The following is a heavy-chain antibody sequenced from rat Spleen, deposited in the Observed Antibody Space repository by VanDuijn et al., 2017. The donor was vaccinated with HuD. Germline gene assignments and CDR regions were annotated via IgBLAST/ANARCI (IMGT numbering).Heavy chain of an antibody. CDR3: TRDVVAY. J-gene: IGHJ3*01. D-gene: IGHD1-12*01. V-gene: IGHV5S23*01. Sequence: EVQLVESDGGLVQPGRSLKLSCAASGFTFSDYDMAWVRQAPTKGLEWVASISTGGANPYYPDSVKGRFTISRDNAKSTLYLQMNSLRSEDTATYYCTRDVVAYWGQGTLVTVSS. CDR1: GFTFSDYD. CDR2: ISTGGANP.